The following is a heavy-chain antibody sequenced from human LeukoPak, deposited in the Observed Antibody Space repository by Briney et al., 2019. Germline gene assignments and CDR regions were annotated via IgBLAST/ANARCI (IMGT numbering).Heavy chain of an antibody. J-gene: IGHJ4*02. CDR1: GGXISSYY. V-gene: IGHV4-4*07. D-gene: IGHD3-16*01. CDR2: TYISGST. Sequence: SETLSLTCKVSGGXISSYYCSWIRQPAGKGLEWIGRTYISGSTNYNPSLKSRVTMSIDTSKNQFSLKLSSVTAADTAVYYCASLYYDGTSGDNWGQGTLVTVSS. CDR3: ASLYYDGTSGDN.